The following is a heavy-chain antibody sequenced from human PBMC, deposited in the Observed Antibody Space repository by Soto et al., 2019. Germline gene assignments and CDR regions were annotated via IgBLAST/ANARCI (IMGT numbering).Heavy chain of an antibody. CDR1: GYTFTSYG. V-gene: IGHV1-18*01. Sequence: ASVKVSCKASGYTFTSYGISWVRQAPGQGLEWMGWISAYNGNTNYAQKLQGRVTMTPDTSTSTAYMELRSLRSDDTAVYYCARFYCCGGSCYHWWFDPWGQGTLVTV. CDR2: ISAYNGNT. J-gene: IGHJ5*02. D-gene: IGHD2-15*01. CDR3: ARFYCCGGSCYHWWFDP.